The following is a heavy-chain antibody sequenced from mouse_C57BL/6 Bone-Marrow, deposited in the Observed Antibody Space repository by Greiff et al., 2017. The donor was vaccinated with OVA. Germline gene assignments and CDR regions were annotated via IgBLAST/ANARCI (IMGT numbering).Heavy chain of an antibody. Sequence: EVKLMESGGGLVKPGGSLKLSCAASGFTFSSYAMSWVRQTPEKRLEWVATISDGGSYTYYPDNVKGRFTISRDNAKNNLYLQMSHLKSEDTAMYYCARVRGITTAWEYWGQGTTLTVSS. J-gene: IGHJ2*01. D-gene: IGHD1-1*01. CDR2: ISDGGSYT. V-gene: IGHV5-4*03. CDR3: ARVRGITTAWEY. CDR1: GFTFSSYA.